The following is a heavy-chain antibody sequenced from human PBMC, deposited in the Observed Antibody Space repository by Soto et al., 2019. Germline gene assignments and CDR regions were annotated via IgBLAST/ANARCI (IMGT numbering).Heavy chain of an antibody. CDR2: ISSSSSTI. CDR3: ARDRDSRKYYDSSGYPAYST. V-gene: IGHV3-48*02. D-gene: IGHD3-22*01. Sequence: GGSLRLSCAASGFTFSSYSMNWVRQTPGKGLEWVSYISSSSSTIYYADSVKGRFTISRDNAKNSLYLQMNSVRDEDTAVYYCARDRDSRKYYDSSGYPAYSTWGQGTLVTVSS. J-gene: IGHJ5*02. CDR1: GFTFSSYS.